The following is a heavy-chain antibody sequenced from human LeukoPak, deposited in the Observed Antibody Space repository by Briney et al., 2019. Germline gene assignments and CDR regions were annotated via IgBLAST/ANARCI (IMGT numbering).Heavy chain of an antibody. J-gene: IGHJ4*02. CDR3: ARAFPQIVATPFDY. V-gene: IGHV1-18*01. Sequence: ASVKVSCKASGFTFTSSAMQWVRQARGQRLEWMGWISAYNGNTNYAQKLQGRVTMTTDTSTSTAYMELRSLRSDDTAVYYCARAFPQIVATPFDYWGQGTLVTVSS. CDR1: GFTFTSSA. D-gene: IGHD5-12*01. CDR2: ISAYNGNT.